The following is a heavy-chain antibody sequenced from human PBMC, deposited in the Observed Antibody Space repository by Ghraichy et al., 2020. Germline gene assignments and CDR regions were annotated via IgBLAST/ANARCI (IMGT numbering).Heavy chain of an antibody. CDR1: GYTLTELS. V-gene: IGHV1-24*01. CDR2: FDPEDGET. CDR3: ATVPNNLPAAISRYGMDV. J-gene: IGHJ6*02. D-gene: IGHD2-2*01. Sequence: ASVKVSCKVSGYTLTELSMHWVRQAPGKGLEWMGGFDPEDGETIYAQKFQGRVTMTEDTSTDTAYMELSSLRSEDTAVYYCATVPNNLPAAISRYGMDVWGQGTTVTVSS.